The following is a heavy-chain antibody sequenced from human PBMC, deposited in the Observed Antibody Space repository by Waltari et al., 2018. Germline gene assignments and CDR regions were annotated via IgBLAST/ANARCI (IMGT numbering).Heavy chain of an antibody. J-gene: IGHJ3*02. Sequence: QVQLQESGPGLVKPSATLSLTGTVSGGSISSYSWSWIRQPPGKGLEWIGYIYYSGSTNYNPSLKSRVTISVDTSKNQFSLKLSSVTAADTAVYYCARGIGDYYDSSGYFGAFDIWGQGTMVTVSS. V-gene: IGHV4-59*01. CDR2: IYYSGST. CDR3: ARGIGDYYDSSGYFGAFDI. D-gene: IGHD3-22*01. CDR1: GGSISSYS.